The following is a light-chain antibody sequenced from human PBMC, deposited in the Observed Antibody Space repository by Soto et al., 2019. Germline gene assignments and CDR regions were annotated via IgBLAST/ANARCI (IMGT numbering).Light chain of an antibody. V-gene: IGLV2-11*01. Sequence: QSALTQPHSVSGSPGQSVTISCTGTSSDVDDYNYVSWYQQHPDTAPKLMIYDVTKRPSGVPDRFSGSKSGNTASLTISGLQAEDEADYYCCSYAGGYVFEVIFGGGTKLTVL. CDR1: SSDVDDYNY. CDR2: DVT. J-gene: IGLJ2*01. CDR3: CSYAGGYVFEVI.